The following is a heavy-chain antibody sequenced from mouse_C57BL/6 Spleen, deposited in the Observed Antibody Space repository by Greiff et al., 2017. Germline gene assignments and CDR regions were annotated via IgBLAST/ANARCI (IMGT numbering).Heavy chain of an antibody. CDR3: ARNYDYDDYAMDD. J-gene: IGHJ4*01. V-gene: IGHV5-17*01. Sequence: EVQRVESGGGLVKPGGSLKLSCAASGFTFSDYGMHWVRQAPEKGLEWVAYISSGSSTIYYADTVKGRFTISRDNAKTTLFLQMTSLRSEDTAMDYCARNYDYDDYAMDDWGQGTSVTV. CDR1: GFTFSDYG. CDR2: ISSGSSTI. D-gene: IGHD2-4*01.